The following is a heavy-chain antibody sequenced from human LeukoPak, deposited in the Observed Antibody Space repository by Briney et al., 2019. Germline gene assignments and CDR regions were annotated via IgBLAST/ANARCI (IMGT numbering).Heavy chain of an antibody. J-gene: IGHJ4*02. D-gene: IGHD2-8*02. CDR2: IFPRGGEK. CDR3: ATYRQVLLPFES. Sequence: GGSLRLSCAASGVTFSTFARSWVRQPPGKGLEWVSDIFPRGGEKHYADSVRGGFTISKNNTKSTLSLQMNTLRAEDTAIYYCATYRQVLLPFESWGQGTLVTVSS. V-gene: IGHV3-23*01. CDR1: GVTFSTFA.